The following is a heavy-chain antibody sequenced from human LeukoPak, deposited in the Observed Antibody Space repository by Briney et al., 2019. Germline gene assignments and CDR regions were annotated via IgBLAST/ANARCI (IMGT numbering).Heavy chain of an antibody. CDR3: ARDPGYSSSWYNAFDI. J-gene: IGHJ3*02. CDR1: GFTVSSNY. CDR2: IYSGGST. D-gene: IGHD6-13*01. V-gene: IGHV3-53*01. Sequence: PGGSLRLSCAASGFTVSSNYMSWVRQAPGKGLEWVSAIYSGGSTYYADSVKGRFTISRDNSKNTLYLQMNSLRAEDTAVYYCARDPGYSSSWYNAFDIWGQGTMVTVSS.